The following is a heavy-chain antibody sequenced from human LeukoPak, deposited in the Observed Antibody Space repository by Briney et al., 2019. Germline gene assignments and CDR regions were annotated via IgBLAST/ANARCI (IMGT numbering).Heavy chain of an antibody. D-gene: IGHD2-2*01. CDR1: GGSISSYY. V-gene: IGHV4-59*12. CDR2: IYYSGST. CDR3: ARGLGSSTSNQYYFDY. Sequence: SETLSLTCTVSGGSISSYYWSWIRQPPGKGLEWIGYIYYSGSTNYNPSLKSRVTISVDTSKNQFSLKLSSVTAADTAVYYCARGLGSSTSNQYYFDYWGQGTLVTVSS. J-gene: IGHJ4*02.